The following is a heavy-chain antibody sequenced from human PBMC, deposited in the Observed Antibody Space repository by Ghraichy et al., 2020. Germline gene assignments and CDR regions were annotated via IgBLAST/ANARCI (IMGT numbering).Heavy chain of an antibody. CDR2: ISGSGGST. V-gene: IGHV3-23*01. J-gene: IGHJ6*03. CDR1: GFTFSSYA. D-gene: IGHD6-19*01. CDR3: AKADLARQWLSSYYMDV. Sequence: GGSLRLSCAASGFTFSSYAMSWVRQAPGKGLEWVSAISGSGGSTYYADSVKGRFTISRDNSKNTLYLQMNSLRAEDTAVYYCAKADLARQWLSSYYMDVWGKGTTVTVS.